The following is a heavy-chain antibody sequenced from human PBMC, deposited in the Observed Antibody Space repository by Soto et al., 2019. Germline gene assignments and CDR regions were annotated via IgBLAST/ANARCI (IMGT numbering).Heavy chain of an antibody. CDR1: GHSVPRNSAA. J-gene: IGHJ4*02. CDR2: TYYRAKWYN. V-gene: IGHV6-1*01. Sequence: LPYAFSGHSVPRNSAACDTISQSPARGLEELGTTYYRAKWYNDYAVSVNSRIMINPDTSKNHFSLHLNSVTPEDTAVYCCARGALERIPPVDYWGQGTLVTVSS. CDR3: ARGALERIPPVDY. D-gene: IGHD5-18*01.